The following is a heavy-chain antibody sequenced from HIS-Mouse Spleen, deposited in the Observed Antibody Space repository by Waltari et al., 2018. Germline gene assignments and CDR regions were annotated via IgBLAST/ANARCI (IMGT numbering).Heavy chain of an antibody. J-gene: IGHJ4*02. V-gene: IGHV3-11*01. CDR1: ALTFNDFH. CDR2: ITGTGSNI. CDR3: ARGSGSGSYYNY. Sequence: QVQLLSSGGGFVNPAGTLRPSSSSAALTFNDFHSHCIRQTPGKGLGWGSYITGTGSNIYHADCVKGRFTISRDNAKNSLYLQMNSLGAEETAVYYCARGSGSGSYYNYWGQGTLVTVSS. D-gene: IGHD3-10*01.